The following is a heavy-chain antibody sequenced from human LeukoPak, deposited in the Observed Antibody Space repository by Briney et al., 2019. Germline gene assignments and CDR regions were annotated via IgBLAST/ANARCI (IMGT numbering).Heavy chain of an antibody. CDR1: GFTFGSYA. CDR2: ISGSGGST. D-gene: IGHD3-22*01. CDR3: ATDPRYYDSSGYSDY. V-gene: IGHV3-23*01. Sequence: GGSLRLSCAASGFTFGSYAMSWVRQAPGKGLEWVSAISGSGGSTYYADSVKGRFTISRDNSKNTLYLQMNSLRAEDTAVYYCATDPRYYDSSGYSDYWGQGTLVTVSS. J-gene: IGHJ4*02.